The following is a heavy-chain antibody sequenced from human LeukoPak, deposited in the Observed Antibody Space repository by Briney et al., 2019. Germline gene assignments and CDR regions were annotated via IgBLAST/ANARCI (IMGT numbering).Heavy chain of an antibody. Sequence: ASVKVSCKASGGTFSSYAISWVRQAPGQGLEWMGGIIPIFGTANYAQKFQGRVTITTDESTSTAYMELSSLRSEDTAVYYCAREGGYSYGPWNFDYWGQGTLVTVSS. D-gene: IGHD5-18*01. CDR3: AREGGYSYGPWNFDY. J-gene: IGHJ4*02. CDR1: GGTFSSYA. V-gene: IGHV1-69*05. CDR2: IIPIFGTA.